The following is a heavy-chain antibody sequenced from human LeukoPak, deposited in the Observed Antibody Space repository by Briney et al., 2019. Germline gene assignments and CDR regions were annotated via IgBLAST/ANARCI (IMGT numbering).Heavy chain of an antibody. CDR1: GDSFSSGTYY. V-gene: IGHV4-61*02. D-gene: IGHD3-3*01. Sequence: SETLSLTCTVSGDSFSSGTYYWPWIRQPAGKGLEWIGRIYASGSTDYNPSLKSRVTILLDTSKNQFSLTRRTFTAADTPWFYWAVVFFGVQGFSRHYFGVDVWGQGTTVTVSS. J-gene: IGHJ6*02. CDR3: AVVFFGVQGFSRHYFGVDV. CDR2: IYASGST.